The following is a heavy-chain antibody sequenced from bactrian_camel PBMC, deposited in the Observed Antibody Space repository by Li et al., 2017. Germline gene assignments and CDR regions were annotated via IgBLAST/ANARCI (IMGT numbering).Heavy chain of an antibody. CDR3: VADMSVSWGECPNLLTDFGY. CDR2: IDSSTST. D-gene: IGHD5*01. Sequence: HVQLVESGGGSVQAGGSLRLSCVASGYTVSLNCMGWFREAPGKERERVATIDSSTSTRYADSVKGRFTISRDDAKHAVYLQMASLKPEDTAIYYCVADMSVSWGECPNLLTDFGYWGPGTQVTVS. CDR1: GYTVSLNC. J-gene: IGHJ6*01. V-gene: IGHV3S53*01.